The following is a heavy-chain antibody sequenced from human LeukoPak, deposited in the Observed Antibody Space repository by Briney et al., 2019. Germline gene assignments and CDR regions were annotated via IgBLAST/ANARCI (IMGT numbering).Heavy chain of an antibody. V-gene: IGHV3-23*01. D-gene: IGHD6-19*01. J-gene: IGHJ1*01. Sequence: GGSLRLSCAASGFTFSSYAMSWVRQAPGKGLEWVSAISGSGGSTYYADSVKSRFTISRDNSKNTLYLQMNSLRAEDTAVYYCAKGVAVAARAEYFQHWGQGTLVTVSS. CDR3: AKGVAVAARAEYFQH. CDR2: ISGSGGST. CDR1: GFTFSSYA.